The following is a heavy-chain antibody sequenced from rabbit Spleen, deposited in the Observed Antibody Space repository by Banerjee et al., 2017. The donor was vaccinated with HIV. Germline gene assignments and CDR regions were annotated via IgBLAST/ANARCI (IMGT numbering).Heavy chain of an antibody. J-gene: IGHJ4*01. D-gene: IGHD1-1*01. CDR3: ARGVIGDGNYIHDINF. CDR2: IASGSNGDT. CDR1: GFSFSSNYH. Sequence: QEQLVESGGGLVQPEGSLTLTCTASGFSFSSNYHMSWVRQAPGKGLEWIACIASGSNGDTYYASWAKGRFTISKTSSTTVTLQMTSLTAADTATYFCARGVIGDGNYIHDINFWGQGTLVTVS. V-gene: IGHV1S45*01.